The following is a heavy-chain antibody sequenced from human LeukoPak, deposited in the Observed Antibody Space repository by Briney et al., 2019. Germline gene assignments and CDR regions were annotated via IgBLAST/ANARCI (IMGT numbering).Heavy chain of an antibody. D-gene: IGHD4/OR15-4a*01. J-gene: IGHJ4*02. CDR1: GFTFINYY. V-gene: IGHV1-46*01. CDR2: INLSGGST. Sequence: ASVKVPRKASGFTFINYYMHWVRQAPGQGLEWLGIINLSGGSTHYPQKFQDRVTMTRDTSTSTVYMELSSLRSEDTAVYYCARDLDYGEKSEDYWGQGTLVTVSS. CDR3: ARDLDYGEKSEDY.